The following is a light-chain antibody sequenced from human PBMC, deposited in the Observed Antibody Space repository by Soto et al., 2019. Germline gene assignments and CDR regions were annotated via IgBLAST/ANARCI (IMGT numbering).Light chain of an antibody. CDR2: AAS. CDR1: QSINSY. V-gene: IGKV1-39*01. Sequence: DIQMTQSPSSLSASVGDRATITCRASQSINSYLNWYQQKPGKAPKVLIYAASNLQSGVPSRFSGSGSGTDFTLTISRLQPEDFATYYCQQSYSTPITFGQGTRLEIK. J-gene: IGKJ5*01. CDR3: QQSYSTPIT.